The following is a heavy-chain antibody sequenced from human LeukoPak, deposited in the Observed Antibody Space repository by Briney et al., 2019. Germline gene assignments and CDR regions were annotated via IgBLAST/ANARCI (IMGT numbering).Heavy chain of an antibody. V-gene: IGHV3-64*01. CDR2: ISSNGGST. Sequence: GGSLRLSCAASGFTFSSYAMHWVRQAPGKGLEYVSAISSNGGSTYYANSVKGRFTISRDNSKNTLYLQMNSLRAEDTAVYYCARGGSVAVASRVGLDAFDIWGQGTLVTVSS. CDR1: GFTFSSYA. CDR3: ARGGSVAVASRVGLDAFDI. J-gene: IGHJ3*02. D-gene: IGHD6-19*01.